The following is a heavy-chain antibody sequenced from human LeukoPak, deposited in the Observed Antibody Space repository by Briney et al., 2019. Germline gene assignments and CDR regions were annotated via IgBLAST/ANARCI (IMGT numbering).Heavy chain of an antibody. D-gene: IGHD2-21*02. J-gene: IGHJ1*01. CDR2: INPSGGST. CDR3: ARGLPVVVTAIAQYFQH. CDR1: GHTFTSYY. Sequence: ASVKVSCKASGHTFTSYYMHWVRQAPGQGLEWMGIINPSGGSTSYAQKFQGRVTMTRDMSTSTVYMELSSLRSEDTAVYYCARGLPVVVTAIAQYFQHWGQGTLVTVSS. V-gene: IGHV1-46*01.